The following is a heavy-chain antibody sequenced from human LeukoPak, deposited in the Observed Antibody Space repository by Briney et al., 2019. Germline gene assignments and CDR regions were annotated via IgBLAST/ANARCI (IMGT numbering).Heavy chain of an antibody. V-gene: IGHV1-18*01. J-gene: IGHJ4*02. CDR3: ARVRMSVTVAGIGPFDY. Sequence: ASVKVSCKASGYTFTSYGISWVRQAPGQGLEWMGWISAYNGNTNYAQKLQGRVTMTTDTSTSTAYMELRSLRSDDTAVYYCARVRMSVTVAGIGPFDYWGQGTLVTVSS. CDR1: GYTFTSYG. D-gene: IGHD6-19*01. CDR2: ISAYNGNT.